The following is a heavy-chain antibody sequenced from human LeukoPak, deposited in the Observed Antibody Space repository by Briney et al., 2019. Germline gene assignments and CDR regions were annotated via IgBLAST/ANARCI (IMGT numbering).Heavy chain of an antibody. CDR1: GFTFNSYT. V-gene: IGHV3-64*01. J-gene: IGHJ6*02. Sequence: PGGSLRLSCAASGFTFNSYTMLWVRQAPGKGLEYVSGVSSIGGNTYYANSVKGRFTISRDNSKNTLYLQVSSLRAEDRAVYYCARGHSADYYYYGMDVWGQGTTVTVSS. D-gene: IGHD3-10*01. CDR2: VSSIGGNT. CDR3: ARGHSADYYYYGMDV.